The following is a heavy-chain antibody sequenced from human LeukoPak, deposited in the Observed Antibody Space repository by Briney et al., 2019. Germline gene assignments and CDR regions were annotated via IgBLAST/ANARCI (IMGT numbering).Heavy chain of an antibody. V-gene: IGHV3-20*04. CDR3: AREARLTGSGSYPYNWFDP. D-gene: IGHD3-10*01. CDR2: INWNGGSK. J-gene: IGHJ5*02. Sequence: GGSLRLSCAASGFTFDDYGMSWVRQAPGKGLEWVSGINWNGGSKGYADSVKGRFTISRDNAKNSLYLQMNSLRAEDTALYYCAREARLTGSGSYPYNWFDPWGQGTLVTVST. CDR1: GFTFDDYG.